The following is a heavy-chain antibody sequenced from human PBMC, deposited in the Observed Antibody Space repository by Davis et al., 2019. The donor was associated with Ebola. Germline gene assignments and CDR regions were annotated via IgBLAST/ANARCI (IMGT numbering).Heavy chain of an antibody. CDR2: IYPGDSDT. D-gene: IGHD3-22*01. CDR1: GYSFTSYW. J-gene: IGHJ5*02. V-gene: IGHV5-51*01. CDR3: ARVLAANPNYYDSSGYPPGWFDP. Sequence: GESLKISCKGSGYSFTSYWIGWVRQMPGKGLEWMGIIYPGDSDTRYSPSFQGQVTISADKSISTAYLQWSSLKASDTAMYYCARVLAANPNYYDSSGYPPGWFDPWGQGTLVTVSS.